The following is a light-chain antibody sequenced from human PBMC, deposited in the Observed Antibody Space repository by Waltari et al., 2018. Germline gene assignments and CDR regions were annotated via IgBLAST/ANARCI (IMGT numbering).Light chain of an antibody. CDR3: QVWDSDTDHFV. CDR1: KIGSKS. CDR2: HNV. V-gene: IGLV3-21*03. J-gene: IGLJ1*01. Sequence: SYVLTQPPSVSVAPGKTARITCGGNKIGSKSVHWYQQKPGQAPVLFIFHNVDRPSWIPERFSGSNSGDTATLTITRVEAGDEADYYCQVWDSDTDHFVFGTGTKINVL.